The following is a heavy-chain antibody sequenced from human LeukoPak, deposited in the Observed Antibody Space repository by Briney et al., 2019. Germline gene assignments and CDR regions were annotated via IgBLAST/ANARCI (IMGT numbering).Heavy chain of an antibody. CDR1: GFTLGDYA. Sequence: GGSLRLSCTASGFTLGDYAMSWVRQAPGKGLQWVGFIRSKAYGGTTEYAASVKGRFTISRDDSKSIAYLQMNSLKTEDTAVYYCTKGYSYGLPTNFDYWGQGTLLTVSS. CDR3: TKGYSYGLPTNFDY. V-gene: IGHV3-49*04. CDR2: IRSKAYGGTT. J-gene: IGHJ4*02. D-gene: IGHD5-18*01.